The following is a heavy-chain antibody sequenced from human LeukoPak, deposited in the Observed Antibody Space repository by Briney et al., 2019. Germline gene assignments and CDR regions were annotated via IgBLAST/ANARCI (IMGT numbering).Heavy chain of an antibody. V-gene: IGHV4-59*08. CDR2: IYYSGST. Sequence: SETLSLTCTVSGGSISSYYWSWIRQPPGKGLEWIGYIYYSGSTNYNPSLKSRVTISVDTSKNQFSLKLSSVTAADTAVYYCARRLRGSGYYFDYWGQGTLVTVSS. J-gene: IGHJ4*02. D-gene: IGHD3-22*01. CDR3: ARRLRGSGYYFDY. CDR1: GGSISSYY.